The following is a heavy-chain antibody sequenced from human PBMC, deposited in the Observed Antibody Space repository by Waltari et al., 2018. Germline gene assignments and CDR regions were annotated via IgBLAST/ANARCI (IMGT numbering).Heavy chain of an antibody. J-gene: IGHJ4*02. CDR2: IYSGITT. CDR1: GFLVEATY. CDR3: ARGHCTGGSCHSGDNFDL. D-gene: IGHD2-15*01. V-gene: IGHV3-53*03. Sequence: EVNLVESGGGLVQPGGSLRLSCAASGFLVEATYMTWVRQAPGKGLEGVSGIYSGITTYYADSAKDRFIISRDNSKNTLFLQMNSLRAEDTAVYYCARGHCTGGSCHSGDNFDLWGQGTLVTVSS.